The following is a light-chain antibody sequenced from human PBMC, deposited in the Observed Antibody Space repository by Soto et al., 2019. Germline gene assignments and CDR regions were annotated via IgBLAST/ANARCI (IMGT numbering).Light chain of an antibody. CDR3: QQANTAPLT. J-gene: IGKJ5*01. Sequence: DMRLTRAPCAPCESVEDRVTVTCRASQGISNHLVWFQQKPGQVPKRLIYDASVLQPGVSSRFSGSGPGIDFTLSISSLQPEDFATYNCQQANTAPLTVGQGTRLEI. CDR1: QGISNH. V-gene: IGKV1-17*03. CDR2: DAS.